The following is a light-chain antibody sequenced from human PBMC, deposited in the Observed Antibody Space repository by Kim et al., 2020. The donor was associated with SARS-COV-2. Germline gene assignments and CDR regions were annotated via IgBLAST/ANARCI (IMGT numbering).Light chain of an antibody. CDR2: AAS. CDR1: QSISSD. Sequence: ASVGDRVTITCRTSQSISSDLNWYQQKPGKAPKVLIYAASSLPYGVPSRFSGSESATEFTLTISSLQPEDSATYFCQQTYSTPWTFGQGTKVEIK. CDR3: QQTYSTPWT. V-gene: IGKV1-39*01. J-gene: IGKJ1*01.